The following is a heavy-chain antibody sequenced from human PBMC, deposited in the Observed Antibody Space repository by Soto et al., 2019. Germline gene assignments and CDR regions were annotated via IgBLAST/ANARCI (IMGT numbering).Heavy chain of an antibody. D-gene: IGHD3-3*01. J-gene: IGHJ5*02. CDR3: PRAPSRPYYDFRSGYGPLKKWYNWFDP. V-gene: IGHV1-8*01. CDR2: MNPNSGNT. CDR1: GYTFTSYD. Sequence: ASVKVSCKASGYTFTSYDINWVRQATGQGLEWMGWMNPNSGNTGYAQKFQGRVTMTRNTSTSTAYMELSSLRSEDTAVYYCPRAPSRPYYDFRSGYGPLKKWYNWFDPWGQGTLVTVSS.